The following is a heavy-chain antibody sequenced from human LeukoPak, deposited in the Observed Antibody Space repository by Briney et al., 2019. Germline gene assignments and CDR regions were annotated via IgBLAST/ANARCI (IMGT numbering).Heavy chain of an antibody. V-gene: IGHV1-8*02. CDR1: GYTFTSYD. D-gene: IGHD1-1*01. CDR3: ARKGDYWNDGAY. CDR2: MNPNSGNT. Sequence: ASVKVSCKASGYTFTSYDINWVRQATGQGLEWMGWMNPNSGNTGYAQKFQDRVTMTTDTSTRTAYMELRSLTSDDTAVYYCARKGDYWNDGAYWGQGTLVTVSS. J-gene: IGHJ4*02.